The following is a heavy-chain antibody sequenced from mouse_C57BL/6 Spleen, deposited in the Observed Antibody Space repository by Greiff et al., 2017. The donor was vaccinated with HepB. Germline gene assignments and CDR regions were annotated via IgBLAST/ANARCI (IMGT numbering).Heavy chain of an antibody. D-gene: IGHD2-4*01. V-gene: IGHV1-18*01. CDR1: GYKFTDYN. Sequence: EVQLQQSGPELVKPGASVKIPCKASGYKFTDYNMDWVKQSHGKSLEWIGDINPNNGGTIYNQKFKGKATLTVDKSSSTAYMELRSLTSEDTAVYYCARGLYDYDDGTIPYAMDYWGQGTSVTVSS. J-gene: IGHJ4*01. CDR2: INPNNGGT. CDR3: ARGLYDYDDGTIPYAMDY.